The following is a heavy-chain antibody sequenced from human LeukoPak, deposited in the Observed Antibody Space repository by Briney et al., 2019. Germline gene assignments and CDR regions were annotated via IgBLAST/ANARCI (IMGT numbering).Heavy chain of an antibody. CDR2: ISSSGSTI. D-gene: IGHD1-1*01. CDR1: GFIFTTYE. J-gene: IGHJ4*02. CDR3: ARGRHYGDY. V-gene: IGHV3-48*03. Sequence: GGSLRLSCAASGFIFTTYEMNWVRQAPGKGLEWGSYISSSGSTIYYADSVMGRFTISRDNAKNSLYLQMNSLSAEDTAVYYCARGRHYGDYWGQGTLVTVSS.